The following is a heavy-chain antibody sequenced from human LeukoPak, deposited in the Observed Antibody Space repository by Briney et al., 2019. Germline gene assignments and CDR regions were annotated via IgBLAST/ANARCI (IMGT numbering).Heavy chain of an antibody. CDR1: GLSFSDNR. Sequence: PGGSLRLSCAVSGLSFSDNRMIWVRQAPEKGLEWVSYISDISDTLIKYADCVKGRFTISRDNARNLVYLQMNSLRDEDTAVYYCARVRGSTLGRAYLDPWGQGTRVTVSS. D-gene: IGHD2-15*01. CDR3: ARVRGSTLGRAYLDP. V-gene: IGHV3-48*02. J-gene: IGHJ5*02. CDR2: ISDISDTLI.